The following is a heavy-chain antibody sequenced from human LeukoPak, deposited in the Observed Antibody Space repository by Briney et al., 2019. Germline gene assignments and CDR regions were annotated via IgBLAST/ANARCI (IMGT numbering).Heavy chain of an antibody. J-gene: IGHJ4*02. Sequence: PGGSLRLSCAASGFTFSDYYMSWIRQAPGKGLEWISYIGSSGTPMFYADSVKGRFTISRDNAKNSMYLQMNSLRAEDTAVYYCARGPRILAAGSYYFDYWGQGSLVTVSS. CDR1: GFTFSDYY. V-gene: IGHV3-11*01. D-gene: IGHD6-13*01. CDR2: IGSSGTPM. CDR3: ARGPRILAAGSYYFDY.